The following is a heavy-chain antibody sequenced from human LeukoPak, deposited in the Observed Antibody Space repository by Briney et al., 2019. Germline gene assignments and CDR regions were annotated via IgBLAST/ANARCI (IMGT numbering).Heavy chain of an antibody. D-gene: IGHD3-16*02. V-gene: IGHV3-21*01. J-gene: IGHJ3*02. CDR3: ARDGMITFGGVIVKGAFDI. Sequence: GGSLRLSCAASGFTFSSYSMNWVRQAPGKGLEWVSSISSSSSNIYYADSVKGRFTISRDNAKNSLYLQMNSLRAEDTAVYYCARDGMITFGGVIVKGAFDIWGQGTMVTVSS. CDR1: GFTFSSYS. CDR2: ISSSSSNI.